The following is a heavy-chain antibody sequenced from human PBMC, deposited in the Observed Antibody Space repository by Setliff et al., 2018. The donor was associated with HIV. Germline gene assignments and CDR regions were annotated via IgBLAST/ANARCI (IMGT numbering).Heavy chain of an antibody. Sequence: PSETLSLTCTVSGGSISSGYYYWGWIRRPPGKGLEWIGSIYYSGSTYYNSSLKGRVTISLDTSNNQFSLNLNSVTAADTAVYYCARGGPTVAFGLDVWGQGTTVTVSS. CDR1: GGSISSGYYY. D-gene: IGHD4-17*01. J-gene: IGHJ6*02. CDR3: ARGGPTVAFGLDV. V-gene: IGHV4-39*07. CDR2: IYYSGST.